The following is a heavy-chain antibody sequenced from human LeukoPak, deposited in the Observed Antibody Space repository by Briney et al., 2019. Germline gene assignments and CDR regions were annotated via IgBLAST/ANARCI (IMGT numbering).Heavy chain of an antibody. J-gene: IGHJ4*02. V-gene: IGHV4-59*01. Sequence: SETLSLTCTVSGGSISSYYWSWIRQPPGKGLEWMGYIYYSGSTNYNPSLKSRVTISVDTSNNQFSLKLSSVTAADTAVYYCARGTMIVLFDYWGQGTLVTVSS. D-gene: IGHD3-22*01. CDR3: ARGTMIVLFDY. CDR1: GGSISSYY. CDR2: IYYSGST.